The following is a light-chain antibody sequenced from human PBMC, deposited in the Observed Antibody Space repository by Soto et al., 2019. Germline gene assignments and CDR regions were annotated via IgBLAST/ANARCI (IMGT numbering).Light chain of an antibody. CDR3: QHRANWPLT. J-gene: IGKJ4*01. Sequence: EIVLTQSPGTLSLSPGERATLSCRASQSVSRSLAWYQQKPGQAPRLLIYDASNRATGIPARFSGSGSGTDFTLTISSLEPEDFALYYCQHRANWPLTFGGGTKVDIK. CDR1: QSVSRS. V-gene: IGKV3-11*01. CDR2: DAS.